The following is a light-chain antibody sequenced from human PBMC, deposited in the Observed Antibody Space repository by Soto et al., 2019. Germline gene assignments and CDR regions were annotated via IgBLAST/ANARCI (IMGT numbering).Light chain of an antibody. V-gene: IGKV1-13*02. J-gene: IGKJ3*01. CDR2: DAS. CDR1: QGISSA. CDR3: QQFNRYPFT. Sequence: AIQLTQSPSSLSASVGDRVTITCRASQGISSALAWYQQKPGKAPKLLIYDASSLESGVPSRFSGSGSGTDFTLYISSLQPEDFASYYCQQFNRYPFTFGAGTKVDIK.